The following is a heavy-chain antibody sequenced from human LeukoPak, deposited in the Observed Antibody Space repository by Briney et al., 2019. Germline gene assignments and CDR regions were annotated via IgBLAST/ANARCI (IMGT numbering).Heavy chain of an antibody. CDR2: ISGSAHTT. D-gene: IGHD3-3*01. Sequence: PGGSLRLSCAASGSAPGFTFSSYAMTWVRQAPGKGLEWVSGISGSAHTTYYADSVKGRFTISRDNSKNTLSLQMNSLRAEDTAIYYCAKLYYDFWSGYPYYFDYWGRGTLVTVSS. CDR1: GSAPGFTFSSYA. V-gene: IGHV3-23*01. CDR3: AKLYYDFWSGYPYYFDY. J-gene: IGHJ4*02.